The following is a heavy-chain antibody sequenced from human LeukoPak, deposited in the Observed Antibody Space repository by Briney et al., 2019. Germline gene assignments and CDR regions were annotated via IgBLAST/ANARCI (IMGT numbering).Heavy chain of an antibody. CDR2: IKQDGSEK. CDR1: GFTFSSYW. V-gene: IGHV3-7*01. CDR3: ARDPVNYDILTGFT. D-gene: IGHD3-9*01. Sequence: GGSLRLSCAASGFTFSSYWMSWVRQAPGKGLEWVANIKQDGSEKYYVDSVKGRFTISRDNAKNSLYLQMNSLRAEDTAVYYCARDPVNYDILTGFTWGQGTLVTVSS. J-gene: IGHJ5*02.